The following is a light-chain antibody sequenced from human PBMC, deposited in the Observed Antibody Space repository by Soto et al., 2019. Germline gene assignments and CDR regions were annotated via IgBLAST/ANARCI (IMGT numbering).Light chain of an antibody. CDR1: QSVSSY. J-gene: IGKJ3*01. CDR3: QHYGNTPPSVT. V-gene: IGKV3-20*01. CDR2: GAS. Sequence: VLTPSPSTVSLSPGERAPPSCSASQSVSSYLAWYQQKPGQAPRLLIYGASSRATGIPDRFSGSGSGTDFTLTISRLEPEDFAVYYCQHYGNTPPSVTFGPGTKVDIK.